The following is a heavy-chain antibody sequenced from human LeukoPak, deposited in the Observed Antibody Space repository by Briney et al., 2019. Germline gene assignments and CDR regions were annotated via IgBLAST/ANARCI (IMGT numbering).Heavy chain of an antibody. CDR1: GFSFDDYG. Sequence: GGSLRLSCAASGFSFDDYGMSWVRHAPGKGLEWVSGINWNGGSTGYADSVKGRFTISRDNAKNSLYLQMNSLRAEDTALYYCARKGYYYDSSGYYWPFDYWGQGTLVTVSS. CDR2: INWNGGST. J-gene: IGHJ4*02. D-gene: IGHD3-22*01. V-gene: IGHV3-20*04. CDR3: ARKGYYYDSSGYYWPFDY.